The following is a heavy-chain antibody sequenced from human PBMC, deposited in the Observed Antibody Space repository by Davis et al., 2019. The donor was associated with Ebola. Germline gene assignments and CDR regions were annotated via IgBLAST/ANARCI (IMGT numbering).Heavy chain of an antibody. CDR2: ISYDGSNK. Sequence: PGGSLRLSCAASGFTFSSYAMHWVRQPPGKGLEWVAVISYDGSNKYYADSVKGRFTISRDNSKSTLYLQMNSLRAEDTAVYYCARPNYALYYYYGMDVWGQGTTVTVSS. CDR1: GFTFSSYA. CDR3: ARPNYALYYYYGMDV. V-gene: IGHV3-30*04. J-gene: IGHJ6*02. D-gene: IGHD4/OR15-4a*01.